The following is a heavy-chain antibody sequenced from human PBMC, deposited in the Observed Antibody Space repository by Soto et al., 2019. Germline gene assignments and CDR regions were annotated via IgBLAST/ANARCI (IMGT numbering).Heavy chain of an antibody. CDR2: IKQDGSEK. V-gene: IGHV3-7*05. CDR3: ARDHSEAYYYYYGMDV. CDR1: GFTFSSYW. Sequence: GGSLRLSCAASGFTFSSYWMSWVRQAPGKGLEWVANIKQDGSEKYYVDSVKGRFTISRDNAKNSLYLQMNSLRAEDTAVYYCARDHSEAYYYYYGMDVWGQGTRVTVSS. J-gene: IGHJ6*02.